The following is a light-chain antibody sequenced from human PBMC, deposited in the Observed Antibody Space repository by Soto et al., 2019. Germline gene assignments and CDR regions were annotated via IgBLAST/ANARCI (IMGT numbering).Light chain of an antibody. CDR1: HDISNY. CDR2: DAS. V-gene: IGKV1-27*01. Sequence: DIQMTQSPSSLSASIGDRVTITCRASHDISNYLAWYQQKPGKPPDFLIYDASTLETGVPSRFSGSGSGTEFTLTISSLQPDDVATYYCQQYNSFPVTFGPGTKVEIK. J-gene: IGKJ4*01. CDR3: QQYNSFPVT.